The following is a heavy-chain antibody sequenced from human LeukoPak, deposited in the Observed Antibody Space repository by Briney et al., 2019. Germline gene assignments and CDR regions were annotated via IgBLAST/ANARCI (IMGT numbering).Heavy chain of an antibody. V-gene: IGHV4-59*08. CDR1: GGSMSSYN. J-gene: IGHJ3*02. Sequence: SETLNPTGRVSGGSMSSYNWGWIGKIQGKGLEWIGYIYYSGSTNYNPSLKSRVTISVDTSKNQFSLKLSSVTAADTAVYYCARPHRDSSGWRDAFDIWGQGTMVTVSS. CDR2: IYYSGST. D-gene: IGHD6-19*01. CDR3: ARPHRDSSGWRDAFDI.